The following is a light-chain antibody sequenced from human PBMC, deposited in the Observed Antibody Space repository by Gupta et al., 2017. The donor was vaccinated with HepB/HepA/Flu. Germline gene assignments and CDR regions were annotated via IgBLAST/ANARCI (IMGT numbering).Light chain of an antibody. CDR3: GTWDSRLNVVV. CDR2: END. CDR1: ISHIGNNY. V-gene: IGLV1-51*02. J-gene: IGLJ2*01. Sequence: QSVLTQPPSVSAAPGQKITISCSGSISHIGNNYVSWYQQLPGTAPKLLIYENDKRPEGIPDRSSGSKSGTSATLTITGLQTGDEADYYCGTWDSRLNVVVFGGGTRLPV.